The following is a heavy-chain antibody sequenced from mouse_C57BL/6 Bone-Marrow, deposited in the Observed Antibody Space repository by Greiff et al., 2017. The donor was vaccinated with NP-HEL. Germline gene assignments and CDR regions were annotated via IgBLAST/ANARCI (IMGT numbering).Heavy chain of an antibody. CDR1: GFTFSDYG. D-gene: IGHD2-4*01. CDR2: ISNLAYSI. Sequence: EVMLVESGGGLVQPGGSLKLSCAASGFTFSDYGMAWVRQAPRKGPEWVAFISNLAYSIYYADTVTGRFTISCEYAKNKLYLEMSSLRSEDTAMYYCARHGRDYGSFAYWGQGTLVTVSA. J-gene: IGHJ3*01. CDR3: ARHGRDYGSFAY. V-gene: IGHV5-15*04.